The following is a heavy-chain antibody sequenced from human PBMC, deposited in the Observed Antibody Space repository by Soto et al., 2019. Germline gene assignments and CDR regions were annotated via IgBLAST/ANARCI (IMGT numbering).Heavy chain of an antibody. V-gene: IGHV3-30*18. Sequence: QVQLVESGGGVVQPGRSLRLSCAASGFTFSSYAMHWVRQAPGKGLEWVAVISYDGSNKYYADSVKGRFTISRDNSKNTLYLQMNSLRAEDTAVYYCAKSSIQLWPRLDYWGQGTLVTVSS. D-gene: IGHD5-18*01. J-gene: IGHJ4*02. CDR2: ISYDGSNK. CDR3: AKSSIQLWPRLDY. CDR1: GFTFSSYA.